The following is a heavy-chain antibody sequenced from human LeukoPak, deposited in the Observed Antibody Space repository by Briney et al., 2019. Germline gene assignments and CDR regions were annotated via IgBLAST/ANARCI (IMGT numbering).Heavy chain of an antibody. CDR2: INPNSGGT. CDR3: ARGLRAGALDI. Sequence: GASVKVSCKASGYTFTGYYMHWVRQAPGQGLEWMGWINPNSGGTNYAQKFQGRVTMTRDTSVSTAYMELRRLRYDDTAVHYCARGLRAGALDIWGQGTMVTVSS. CDR1: GYTFTGYY. D-gene: IGHD2-2*01. V-gene: IGHV1-2*02. J-gene: IGHJ3*02.